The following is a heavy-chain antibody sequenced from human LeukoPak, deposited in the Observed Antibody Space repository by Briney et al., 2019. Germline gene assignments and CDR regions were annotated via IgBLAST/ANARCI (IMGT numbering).Heavy chain of an antibody. D-gene: IGHD3-9*01. CDR3: AKLPALRYFDWLQQPYY. Sequence: PGGSLRLSCAASGFTFSSYGMSWVRQAPGKGLEWVSAISGSGGSTYYADSVKGRFTISRDNSKNTLYLQMNSLRAEDTVVYYCAKLPALRYFDWLQQPYYWGQGTLVTVSS. V-gene: IGHV3-23*01. J-gene: IGHJ4*02. CDR2: ISGSGGST. CDR1: GFTFSSYG.